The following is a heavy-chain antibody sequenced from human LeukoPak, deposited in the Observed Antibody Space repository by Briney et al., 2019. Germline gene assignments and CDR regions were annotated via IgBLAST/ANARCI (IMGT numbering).Heavy chain of an antibody. CDR1: GYNFIGYG. J-gene: IGHJ5*02. V-gene: IGHV1-2*02. CDR2: INPNSGGT. D-gene: IGHD3-22*01. Sequence: ASMKVSCKASGYNFIGYGITWVRQAPGQGLEWMGWINPNSGGTNYAQKFQGRVTMTRDTSISTAYMELSRLRSDDTAVYYCAREMGDSSLNWFDPWGQGTLVTVSS. CDR3: AREMGDSSLNWFDP.